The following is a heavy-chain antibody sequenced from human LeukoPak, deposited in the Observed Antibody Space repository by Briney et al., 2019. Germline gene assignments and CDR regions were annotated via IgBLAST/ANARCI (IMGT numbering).Heavy chain of an antibody. CDR2: INHSGST. V-gene: IGHV4-34*01. CDR3: ARAGYCSSTSCYQEWTKLRAWFDP. Sequence: SETLSLTCAVYGGSFSGYYWSWIRQPPGKGLEWIGEINHSGSTNYNPSLKSRVTISVDTSKNQFSLKLSSVTAADTAVYYCARAGYCSSTSCYQEWTKLRAWFDPWGQGTLVTVSS. CDR1: GGSFSGYY. J-gene: IGHJ5*02. D-gene: IGHD2-2*01.